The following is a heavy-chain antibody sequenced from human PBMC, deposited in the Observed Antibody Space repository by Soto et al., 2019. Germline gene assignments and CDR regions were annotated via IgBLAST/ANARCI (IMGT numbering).Heavy chain of an antibody. J-gene: IGHJ3*02. CDR1: A. D-gene: IGHD2-15*01. Sequence: AVSWISKKQGKELEWVSTISDSADSAYYADSVKGRFTISRDNSKNTLYLQMNSLRAEDTAVYYCARPYGGKIEDGLGIWGQPTMV. CDR2: ISDSADSA. V-gene: IGHV3-23*01. CDR3: ARPYGGKIEDGLGI.